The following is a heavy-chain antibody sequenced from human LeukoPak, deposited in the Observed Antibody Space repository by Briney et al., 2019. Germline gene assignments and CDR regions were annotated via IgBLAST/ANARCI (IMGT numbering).Heavy chain of an antibody. V-gene: IGHV3-7*03. CDR3: TGCGRIRCSLDSIDF. Sequence: GGSLRLSCAASGFTFSSYWMSWVRQAPGKGLEWVANIKQDGSEKYYVDSVKGRFTISRDNAKNSLYLQMNSLRAEDTAVYYCTGCGRIRCSLDSIDFWGQGILVTVSS. CDR1: GFTFSSYW. D-gene: IGHD2-2*01. J-gene: IGHJ4*02. CDR2: IKQDGSEK.